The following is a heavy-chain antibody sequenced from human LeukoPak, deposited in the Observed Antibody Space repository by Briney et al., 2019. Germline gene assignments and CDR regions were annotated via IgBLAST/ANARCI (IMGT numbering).Heavy chain of an antibody. CDR3: ARAPDYDILTGWYYYYYGMDV. D-gene: IGHD3-9*01. J-gene: IGHJ6*02. CDR2: MNPNSGNT. CDR1: GYTFINYD. Sequence: ASVKVSCKASGYTFINYDINWVRQATGQGLEWMGWMNPNSGNTGYAQKFQGRVTMTRNTSISTAYMELGSLRSEDTAVYYCARAPDYDILTGWYYYYYGMDVRGQGTTVTVSS. V-gene: IGHV1-8*01.